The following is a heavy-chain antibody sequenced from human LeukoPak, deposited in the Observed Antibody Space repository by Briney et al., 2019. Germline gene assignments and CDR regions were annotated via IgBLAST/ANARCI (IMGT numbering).Heavy chain of an antibody. CDR3: ASTDYGNYFLDY. Sequence: GGSLRLSCAVSGFTFSGYWMSWVRQAPGKGLEWVANIKQDGSEKDYVDSVKGRFTISRDNAKNSLYLQMNSLRAEDTAVYYCASTDYGNYFLDYWGQGTLVTVSS. D-gene: IGHD4-11*01. J-gene: IGHJ4*02. CDR1: GFTFSGYW. V-gene: IGHV3-7*01. CDR2: IKQDGSEK.